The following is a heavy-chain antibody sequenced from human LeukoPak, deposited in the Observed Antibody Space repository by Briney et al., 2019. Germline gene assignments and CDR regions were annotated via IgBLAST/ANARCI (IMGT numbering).Heavy chain of an antibody. J-gene: IGHJ6*02. CDR2: IYTSGST. CDR3: ARETSEYYDFWSGLSYYYGTDV. Sequence: SETLSLTCTVSGGSISSYYWSWIRQPAGKGLEWIGRIYTSGSTNYNPSLKSRVTMSVDTSKNQFSLKLSSVTAADTAVYYCARETSEYYDFWSGLSYYYGTDVWGQGTTVTVSS. V-gene: IGHV4-4*07. D-gene: IGHD3-3*01. CDR1: GGSISSYY.